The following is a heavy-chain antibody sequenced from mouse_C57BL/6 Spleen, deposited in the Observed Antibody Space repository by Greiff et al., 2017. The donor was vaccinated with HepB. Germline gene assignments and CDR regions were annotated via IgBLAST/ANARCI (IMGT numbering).Heavy chain of an antibody. Sequence: EVKLQESGPELVKPGASVKIPCKASGYTFTDYNMDWVKQSHGKSLEWIGDINPNNGGTIYNQKFKGKATLTVDKSSSTAYMELRSLTSEDTAVYYCARRYYYGSSYVGYAMDYWGQGTSVTVSS. CDR3: ARRYYYGSSYVGYAMDY. J-gene: IGHJ4*01. V-gene: IGHV1-18*01. CDR1: GYTFTDYN. CDR2: INPNNGGT. D-gene: IGHD1-1*01.